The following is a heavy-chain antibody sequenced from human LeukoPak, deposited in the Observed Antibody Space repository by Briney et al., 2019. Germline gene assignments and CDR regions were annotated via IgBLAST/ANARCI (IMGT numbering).Heavy chain of an antibody. Sequence: GGSLRLSCAASEFTFSNFWMSWVRQAPGKGLEWVANTNRDGSEKYYVDSVKGRVTISRDNAMNFLYLQLNSLRVDDTAVYYCAKDAMTSGYAYYFDYWGQGTLVTVSS. V-gene: IGHV3-7*01. CDR2: TNRDGSEK. CDR3: AKDAMTSGYAYYFDY. D-gene: IGHD3-22*01. CDR1: EFTFSNFW. J-gene: IGHJ4*02.